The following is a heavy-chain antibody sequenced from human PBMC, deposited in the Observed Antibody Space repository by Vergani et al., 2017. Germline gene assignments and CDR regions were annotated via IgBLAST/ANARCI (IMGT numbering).Heavy chain of an antibody. CDR1: GFTFSSYE. D-gene: IGHD3-3*01. CDR3: ARGAGVTIFVNYYYMDV. V-gene: IGHV3-48*03. CDR2: ISSSGSTI. J-gene: IGHJ6*03. Sequence: EVQLVESGGGLVQPGGSLRLSCAASGFTFSSYEMNWVRQAPGKGLEWVSYISSSGSTIYYADSVKGRFTISRDNAKNSLYLQMNSLRAEDTAVYYCARGAGVTIFVNYYYMDVWGKGTTVTVSS.